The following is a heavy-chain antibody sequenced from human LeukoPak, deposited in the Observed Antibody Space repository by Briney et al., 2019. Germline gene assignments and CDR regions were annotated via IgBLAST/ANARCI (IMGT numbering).Heavy chain of an antibody. D-gene: IGHD2-15*01. V-gene: IGHV3-23*01. CDR2: ISGSGGST. J-gene: IGHJ6*02. Sequence: GGSLRLSCAASGFTFSSYSMNWVRQAPGRGLEWVSAISGSGGSTYYADSVKGRFTISRDNSKNTLYLQMNSLRAEDTAVYYCAKVTPHCSGGSCYLAYYYYGMDVWGQGTTVTVSS. CDR3: AKVTPHCSGGSCYLAYYYYGMDV. CDR1: GFTFSSYS.